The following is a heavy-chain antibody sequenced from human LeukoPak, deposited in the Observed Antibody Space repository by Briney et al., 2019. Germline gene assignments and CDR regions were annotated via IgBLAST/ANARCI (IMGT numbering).Heavy chain of an antibody. D-gene: IGHD6-13*01. CDR1: GGSISSSSYY. CDR3: ARAAAGTFDY. CDR2: IYTSGST. Sequence: SETPSLTCTVSGGSISSSSYYWSWIRQPAGKGLEWIGRIYTSGSTNYNPSLKSRVTMSVDTSKNQFSLKLSSVTAADTAVYYCARAAAGTFDYWGQGTLVTVSS. J-gene: IGHJ4*02. V-gene: IGHV4-61*02.